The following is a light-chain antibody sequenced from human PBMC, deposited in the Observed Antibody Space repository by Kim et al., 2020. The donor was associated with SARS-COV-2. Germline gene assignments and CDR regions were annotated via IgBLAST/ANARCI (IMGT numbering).Light chain of an antibody. CDR1: KLGDKY. CDR2: EDN. V-gene: IGLV3-1*01. J-gene: IGLJ1*01. Sequence: SYELTQPPSVSVSPGQTARITCSGDKLGDKYTCWYQQKPGLSPLLVMYEDNKRPSGIPERFSGSNSGNTATLTISGTQAVDEADYYCQAWDSSTFYVFGT. CDR3: QAWDSSTFYV.